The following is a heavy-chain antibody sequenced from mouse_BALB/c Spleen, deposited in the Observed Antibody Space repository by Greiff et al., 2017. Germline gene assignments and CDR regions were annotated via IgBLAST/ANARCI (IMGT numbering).Heavy chain of an antibody. V-gene: IGHV5-6*02. J-gene: IGHJ3*01. CDR3: ARRGDYDGPWFAY. CDR2: ISSGGSYT. D-gene: IGHD2-4*01. Sequence: EVMLVESGGDLVKPGGSLKLSCAASGFTFSSYGMSWVRQTPDKRLEWVATISSGGSYTYYPDSVKGRFTISRDNAKNTLYLQMSSLTSEDTAMYYCARRGDYDGPWFAYWGQGTLVTVSA. CDR1: GFTFSSYG.